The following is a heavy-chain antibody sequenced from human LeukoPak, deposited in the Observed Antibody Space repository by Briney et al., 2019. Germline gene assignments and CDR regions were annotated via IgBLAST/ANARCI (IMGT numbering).Heavy chain of an antibody. V-gene: IGHV1-18*04. CDR3: ARDLGAAGTLSFFDY. CDR1: GYTFTSFG. J-gene: IGHJ4*02. D-gene: IGHD6-13*01. Sequence: ASVKVSCKASGYTFTSFGITWMRQAPGQGPEWMGWVSAYNGNKNYPQKFQGRVTMTTDTSTTTAYMELRNLRSDDTAVYYCARDLGAAGTLSFFDYWGQGTLVTVSS. CDR2: VSAYNGNK.